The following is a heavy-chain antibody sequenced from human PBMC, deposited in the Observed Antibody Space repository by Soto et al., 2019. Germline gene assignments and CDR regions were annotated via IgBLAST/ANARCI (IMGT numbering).Heavy chain of an antibody. CDR3: ATGSFTSTGGRIGYHYNAMDV. V-gene: IGHV1-69*13. J-gene: IGHJ6*02. CDR2: IIPIFDPA. D-gene: IGHD1-1*01. Sequence: SVKVSCNSSGGTFSSHSINWVRQAPGQGLEWMGGIIPIFDPANFAKKFQGRVTITADESTTTAYMELSSLTSEDTAVYYCATGSFTSTGGRIGYHYNAMDVWGQGTTVTVSS. CDR1: GGTFSSHS.